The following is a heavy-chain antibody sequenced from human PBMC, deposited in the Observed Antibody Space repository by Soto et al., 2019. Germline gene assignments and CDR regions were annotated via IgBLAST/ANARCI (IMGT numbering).Heavy chain of an antibody. CDR3: VRRSTLSYHGMDV. CDR2: ISYDGNTN. V-gene: IGHV3-30*04. J-gene: IGHJ6*02. CDR1: GFTFSSYE. Sequence: QEQLVESGGGVVQPGRSLRLYCAASGFTFSSYEMHWVRQTPGKGLEWVAIISYDGNTNYYADSVKGRFTFSRDNSKNMLYLQMNSLRVEDAAVYYCVRRSTLSYHGMDVWGQGTTVTVSS.